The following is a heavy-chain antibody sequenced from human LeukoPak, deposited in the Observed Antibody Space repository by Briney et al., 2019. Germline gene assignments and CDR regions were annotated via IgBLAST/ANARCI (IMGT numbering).Heavy chain of an antibody. CDR1: GYTFTSYY. CDR3: ARDSNWGGYYYYMDV. J-gene: IGHJ6*03. CDR2: INPSGGST. Sequence: GASVKVSCKASGYTFTSYYMHWVRQAPGQGLEWMGIINPSGGSTSYAQKLQGRVTMTTDTSTSTAYMELRSLRSDDTAVYYCARDSNWGGYYYYMDVWGKGTTVTISS. V-gene: IGHV1-46*01. D-gene: IGHD7-27*01.